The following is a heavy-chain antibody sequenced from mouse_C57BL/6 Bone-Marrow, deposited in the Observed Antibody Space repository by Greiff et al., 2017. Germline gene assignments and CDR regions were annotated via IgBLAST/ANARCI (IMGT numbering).Heavy chain of an antibody. J-gene: IGHJ2*01. CDR3: ARRDYGSSHYYFDY. V-gene: IGHV1-82*01. CDR1: GYAFSSSW. Sequence: VQLQQSGPELVKPGASVKISCKASGYAFSSSWMNWVKQRPGKGLEWIGRIYPGDGDTNYNGKFKGKATLTADKSSSTAYMQLSSLTSEDSAVYFVARRDYGSSHYYFDYWGQGTTLTVSS. CDR2: IYPGDGDT. D-gene: IGHD1-1*01.